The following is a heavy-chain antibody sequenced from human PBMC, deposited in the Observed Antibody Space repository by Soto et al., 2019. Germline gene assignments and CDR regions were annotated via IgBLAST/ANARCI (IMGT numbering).Heavy chain of an antibody. CDR2: ISYDGSNK. CDR3: AKDGRGYSYGYVDY. J-gene: IGHJ4*02. V-gene: IGHV3-30*18. CDR1: GFTFSSYG. Sequence: GGSLRLSCAASGFTFSSYGMHWFRQAPGKGLEWVAVISYDGSNKYYADSVKGRFTISRDNSKNTLYLQMNSLRAEDTAVYYCAKDGRGYSYGYVDYWGQGTLVTVSS. D-gene: IGHD5-18*01.